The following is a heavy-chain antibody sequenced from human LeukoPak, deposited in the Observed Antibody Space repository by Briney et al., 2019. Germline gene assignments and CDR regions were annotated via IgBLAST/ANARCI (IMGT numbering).Heavy chain of an antibody. V-gene: IGHV3-48*01. CDR1: GFTLSSYN. CDR2: IRNSGNTI. J-gene: IGHJ3*02. Sequence: GGSLRLSCAVSGFTLSSYNMNWVRQAPGKGLEWVSYIRNSGNTIYYADSVKGRFTISRDPAKNSLYLQMNSLRAEDTAVYYCARDTPVSSSFDIWGQGTMVTVS. D-gene: IGHD2-15*01. CDR3: ARDTPVSSSFDI.